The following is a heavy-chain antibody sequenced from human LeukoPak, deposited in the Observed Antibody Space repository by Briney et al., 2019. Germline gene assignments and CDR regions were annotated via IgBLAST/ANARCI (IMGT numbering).Heavy chain of an antibody. D-gene: IGHD3-22*01. CDR2: INGDGRNI. CDR3: ARAGEYYDSSGYLH. V-gene: IGHV3-74*01. J-gene: IGHJ4*02. Sequence: PGGSLRLSCVASGFTFSSYWMHWVRQDPRKGLVWVSRINGDGRNINYADSVRGRFTISRDNSKNTLYLQMNSLRAEDTAVYYCARAGEYYDSSGYLHWGQGTLVTVSS. CDR1: GFTFSSYW.